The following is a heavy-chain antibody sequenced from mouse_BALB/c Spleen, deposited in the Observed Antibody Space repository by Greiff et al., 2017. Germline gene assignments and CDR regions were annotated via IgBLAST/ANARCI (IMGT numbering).Heavy chain of an antibody. D-gene: IGHD2-4*01. CDR2: ISSGGSYT. J-gene: IGHJ3*01. V-gene: IGHV5-6*01. CDR3: AREGIMITFAY. CDR1: GFTFSSYG. Sequence: EVQVVESGGDLVKPGGSLKLSCAASGFTFSSYGMSWVRQTPDKRLEWVATISSGGSYTYYPDSVKGRFTISRDNAKNTLYLQMSSLKSEDTAMYYCAREGIMITFAYWGQGTLVTVSA.